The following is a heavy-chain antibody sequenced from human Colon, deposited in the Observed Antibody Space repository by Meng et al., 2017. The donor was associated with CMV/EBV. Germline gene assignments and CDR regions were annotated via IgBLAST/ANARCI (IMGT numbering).Heavy chain of an antibody. V-gene: IGHV4-39*07. D-gene: IGHD3-22*01. Sequence: SETLSLTCSVSGGSISSGGHFWAWIRQPPGKGLEWIGTIYHGGSTYYNLSHKSRVTMSRDTSKNIFSLKLNSVTAADTAVYYCARAGYFATSGPHDAFDIWGQGTLVTVSS. CDR3: ARAGYFATSGPHDAFDI. CDR1: GGSISSGGHF. CDR2: IYHGGST. J-gene: IGHJ3*02.